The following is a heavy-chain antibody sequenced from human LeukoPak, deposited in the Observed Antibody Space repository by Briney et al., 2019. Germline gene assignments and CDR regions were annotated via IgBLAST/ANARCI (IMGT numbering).Heavy chain of an antibody. CDR2: ISAYNGNT. D-gene: IGHD2-21*01. CDR1: GYIFTSYG. CDR3: ARRSHPQIYWGGAYYYGMDV. Sequence: ASVKVSCKASGYIFTSYGISWVRQAPGQGLEWMGWISAYNGNTNYAQQLQGRVTMTTDTSTSTAYMELRSLRSDDTAVYYCARRSHPQIYWGGAYYYGMDVWGQGTTVTVSS. J-gene: IGHJ6*02. V-gene: IGHV1-18*01.